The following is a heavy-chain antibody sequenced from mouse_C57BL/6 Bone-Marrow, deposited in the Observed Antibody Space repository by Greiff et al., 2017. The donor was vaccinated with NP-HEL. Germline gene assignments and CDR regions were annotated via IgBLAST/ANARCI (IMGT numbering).Heavy chain of an antibody. J-gene: IGHJ4*01. CDR1: GYTFTDYY. CDR2: INPYNGGT. D-gene: IGHD2-1*01. Sequence: VQLQQSGPVLVKPGASVKMSCKASGYTFTDYYMNWVKQSHGKSLEWIGVINPYNGGTSYNQKFKGKPTLTVDKSSSTAYMELNSLTSEDSAVYYCARLGGNYVRAMDYWGQGTSVTVSS. V-gene: IGHV1-19*01. CDR3: ARLGGNYVRAMDY.